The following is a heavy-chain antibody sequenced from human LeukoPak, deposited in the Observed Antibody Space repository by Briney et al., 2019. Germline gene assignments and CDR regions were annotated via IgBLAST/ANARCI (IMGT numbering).Heavy chain of an antibody. V-gene: IGHV3-23*01. CDR1: GFTFSSYA. J-gene: IGHJ4*02. D-gene: IGHD3-9*01. CDR3: AKSVYDILTGSSFDY. CDR2: ISGSGGST. Sequence: PGGSLRLSCAASGFTFSSYAMSWVRQAPGKGLEWVSAISGSGGSTYYADSVKGRFTISRDNSKNTLYLQMNSLRAEDTAVYYCAKSVYDILTGSSFDYWGQGTLVTVSS.